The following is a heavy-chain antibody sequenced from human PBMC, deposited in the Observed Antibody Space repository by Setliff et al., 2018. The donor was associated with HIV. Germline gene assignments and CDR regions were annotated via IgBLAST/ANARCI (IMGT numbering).Heavy chain of an antibody. CDR3: ARQMPIPGIAITPVDY. CDR2: VFYTGFA. V-gene: IGHV4-59*08. D-gene: IGHD5-12*01. J-gene: IGHJ4*02. Sequence: SETLSLTCTVSGDSIRGYYWSWIRQPPGKGLEWMGYVFYTGFAAYNPPLKSRFTISVDTSKSQFSLTLTSVTAADTAVYYCARQMPIPGIAITPVDYWGQGALVTVSS. CDR1: GDSIRGYY.